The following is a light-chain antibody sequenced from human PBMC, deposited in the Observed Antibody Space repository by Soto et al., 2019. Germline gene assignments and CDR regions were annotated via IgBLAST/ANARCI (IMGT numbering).Light chain of an antibody. CDR3: SSFTGNNNFVV. J-gene: IGLJ2*01. CDR1: SSDVGGYNY. CDR2: EVN. Sequence: QSALTQPPSASGSPGQSVAISYTGTSSDVGGYNYVSWYQQHPGKAPKLMIYEVNKRPSGVPDRFSGSKSDSTASLTVSGLQAADEADYYCSSFTGNNNFVVFGGGTKVTVL. V-gene: IGLV2-8*01.